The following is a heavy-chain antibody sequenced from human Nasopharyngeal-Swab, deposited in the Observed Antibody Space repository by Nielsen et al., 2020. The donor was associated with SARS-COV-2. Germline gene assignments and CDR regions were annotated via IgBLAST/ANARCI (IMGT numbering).Heavy chain of an antibody. CDR3: AKAANSYGHFDC. CDR1: GFTFSSYA. Sequence: GGSLRLSCAASGFTFSSYAMHWVRQAPGKGLEWVAVISYDGSNKYYADSVKGRFTISRDNSKNTLYLQMNSLRAEDTAVYYCAKAANSYGHFDCWGQGTLVTVSS. V-gene: IGHV3-30-3*01. D-gene: IGHD5-18*01. J-gene: IGHJ4*02. CDR2: ISYDGSNK.